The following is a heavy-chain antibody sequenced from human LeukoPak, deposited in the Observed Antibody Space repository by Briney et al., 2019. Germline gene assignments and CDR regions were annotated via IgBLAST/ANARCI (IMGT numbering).Heavy chain of an antibody. CDR2: IGTAGDT. CDR3: ARVIHSAAGITFDY. Sequence: GGSLRLSCAASGFTFSSYDMHWGRQATGKGLEWVSPIGTAGDTYYPGSVKGRFTISRENAKNSLYLQMNSLRAGDTAVYYCARVIHSAAGITFDYWGQGTLVTVSS. CDR1: GFTFSSYD. D-gene: IGHD6-13*01. V-gene: IGHV3-13*01. J-gene: IGHJ4*02.